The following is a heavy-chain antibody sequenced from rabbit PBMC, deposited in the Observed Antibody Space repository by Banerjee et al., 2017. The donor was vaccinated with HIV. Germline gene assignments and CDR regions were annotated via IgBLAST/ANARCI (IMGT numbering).Heavy chain of an antibody. CDR3: AREFGGDYGNLNL. V-gene: IGHV1S40*01. J-gene: IGHJ4*01. D-gene: IGHD2-1*01. CDR2: IYAGGSGST. Sequence: QSLEESGGGLVQPEGSLTLTCTASGFTISSSYYIYWVRQAPGKGLEWIACIYAGGSGSTYYASWAKGRFTISKTSSTTVTLQMTSLTAADTATYFCAREFGGDYGNLNLWGPGTLVTVS. CDR1: GFTISSSYY.